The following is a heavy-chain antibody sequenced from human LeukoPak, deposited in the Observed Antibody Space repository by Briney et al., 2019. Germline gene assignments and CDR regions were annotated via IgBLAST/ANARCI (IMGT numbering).Heavy chain of an antibody. CDR2: ISSSGSTI. V-gene: IGHV3-48*03. CDR1: GFTFSSYE. CDR3: ARILVDGGY. Sequence: GGSLRLSCAASGFTFSSYEMNWVRQAPGKGLEWVSYISSSGSTIYYADSAKGRFTISRDNAKNSLYLQMNSLRAEDTAVYYCARILVDGGYWGQGTLVTVSS. D-gene: IGHD2-8*01. J-gene: IGHJ4*02.